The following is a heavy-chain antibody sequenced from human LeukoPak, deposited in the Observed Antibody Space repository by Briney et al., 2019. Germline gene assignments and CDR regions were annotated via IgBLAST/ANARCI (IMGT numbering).Heavy chain of an antibody. CDR1: GYTFTDYY. J-gene: IGHJ4*02. Sequence: ASVKVSCKASGYTFTDYYIHWVRQAPGQGLEWMGWINPNIGGTNYAQKFQGRVTMTRDTSISTAYMELSSLRSDDTAVYYCARVPSPTSTRYIALVPTAWYYFDFWGQGTLVTVSS. V-gene: IGHV1-2*02. CDR3: ARVPSPTSTRYIALVPTAWYYFDF. CDR2: INPNIGGT. D-gene: IGHD2-2*01.